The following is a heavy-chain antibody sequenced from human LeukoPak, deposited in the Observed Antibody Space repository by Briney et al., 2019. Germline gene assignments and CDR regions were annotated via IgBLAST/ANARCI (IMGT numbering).Heavy chain of an antibody. Sequence: ASVTVSFKASGYTFTTYDINWVRQATGQGLEWMGWMNPNSGNTGYAQRFQGRVTMTRDTSISTAYMELNSLTSEDTAVYYCAKNVRDTGTFDYWGQGTLVTVSS. D-gene: IGHD5-18*01. CDR3: AKNVRDTGTFDY. V-gene: IGHV1-8*01. CDR2: MNPNSGNT. J-gene: IGHJ4*02. CDR1: GYTFTTYD.